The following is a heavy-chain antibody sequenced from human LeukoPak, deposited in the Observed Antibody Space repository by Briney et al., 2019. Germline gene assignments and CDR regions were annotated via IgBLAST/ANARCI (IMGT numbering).Heavy chain of an antibody. Sequence: GGSLRLSCAASGFTFSNYWMHWVRQAPGKGLVWVSRINSDGSSTSYADSVKGRFTISRDNAKNTLYLQMNSLRAEDTAVYYCARGAHGYGGFFDYWGQGTLVTVSS. J-gene: IGHJ4*02. CDR2: INSDGSST. D-gene: IGHD4-23*01. V-gene: IGHV3-74*01. CDR3: ARGAHGYGGFFDY. CDR1: GFTFSNYW.